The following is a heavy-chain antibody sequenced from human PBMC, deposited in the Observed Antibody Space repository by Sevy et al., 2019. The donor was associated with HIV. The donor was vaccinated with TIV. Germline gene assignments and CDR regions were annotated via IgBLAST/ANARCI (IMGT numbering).Heavy chain of an antibody. J-gene: IGHJ6*02. V-gene: IGHV3-9*01. CDR2: ISWNSGSI. CDR1: GFTFDDYA. D-gene: IGHD3-9*01. CDR3: AKDIGYYDILTGYYSHYGMDV. Sequence: GGSLRLSCAASGFTFDDYAMHWVRQAPGKGLEWVSGISWNSGSIGSADSVKGRFTISRDNAKNSLYLQMNSLRAEDTALYYCAKDIGYYDILTGYYSHYGMDVWGQGTTVTVSS.